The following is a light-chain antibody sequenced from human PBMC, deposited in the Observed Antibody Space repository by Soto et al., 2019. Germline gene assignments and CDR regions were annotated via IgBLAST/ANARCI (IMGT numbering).Light chain of an antibody. J-gene: IGKJ1*01. Sequence: DIQVDQSPSTLSASIGDRVTLTCRASQSISKWLAWHQQKPGKAPKLLIYDASTLESGVPSRFSGSGSGTEFTLTISGLQPDDFATYYCQQYNSYSQWTFGQGTKVDI. V-gene: IGKV1-5*01. CDR3: QQYNSYSQWT. CDR2: DAS. CDR1: QSISKW.